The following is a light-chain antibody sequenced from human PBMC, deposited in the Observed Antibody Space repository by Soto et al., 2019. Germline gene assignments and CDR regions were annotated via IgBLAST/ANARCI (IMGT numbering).Light chain of an antibody. V-gene: IGKV3-15*01. CDR3: QQRADWPIT. CDR2: SAS. CDR1: QSISSD. Sequence: EIVITQSPATLSVSQREGAKLACRASQSISSDLAWYQQKPGQGPRLLIYSASTRATGIPARISGSGSETEFTLTISSLEPDDFAVYYCQQRADWPITFGQGTRLEIK. J-gene: IGKJ5*01.